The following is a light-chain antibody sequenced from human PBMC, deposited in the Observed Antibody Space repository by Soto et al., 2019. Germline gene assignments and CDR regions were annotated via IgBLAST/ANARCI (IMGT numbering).Light chain of an antibody. V-gene: IGKV1-33*01. CDR2: DAS. CDR3: QQYENLPT. J-gene: IGKJ5*01. CDR1: QNINNY. Sequence: DIQMTQSPSSLSASVGDRVTITCRASQNINNYLNWYQQKPGRAPKLLIYDASNLEAGVPSRFRGSGTETDFTFTISRLQPEDIATYYCQQYENLPTFGQGTRLEIK.